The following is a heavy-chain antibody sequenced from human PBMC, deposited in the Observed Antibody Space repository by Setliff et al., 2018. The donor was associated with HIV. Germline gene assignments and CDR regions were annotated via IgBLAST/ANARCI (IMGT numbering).Heavy chain of an antibody. CDR3: ARAPNSPYYSSVWYADH. CDR1: GYSFTSYW. CDR2: IYPGDSDT. J-gene: IGHJ5*02. Sequence: PGESLKISCKGSGYSFTSYWIGWVRQMPGKGLEWMGIIYPGDSDTRYSPSFQGQVTISADKSIGTAYLQWNSLKASDTALYFCARAPNSPYYSSVWYADHWGQGTLVTVSS. D-gene: IGHD3-22*01. V-gene: IGHV5-51*01.